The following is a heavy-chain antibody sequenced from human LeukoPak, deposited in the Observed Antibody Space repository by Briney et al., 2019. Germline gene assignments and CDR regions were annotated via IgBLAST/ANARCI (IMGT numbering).Heavy chain of an antibody. CDR1: GFTFSSYA. V-gene: IGHV3-23*01. D-gene: IGHD1-7*01. Sequence: SGGSLRLSCAASGFTFSSYAMSWVRQAPGKGLEWVSAISGSGGSTYYADSVKGRFTISRDNSKDTLYLQMNSLRAEDTAVYYCAKDRLELRSSFFDYWGQGTLVTVSS. CDR3: AKDRLELRSSFFDY. CDR2: ISGSGGST. J-gene: IGHJ4*02.